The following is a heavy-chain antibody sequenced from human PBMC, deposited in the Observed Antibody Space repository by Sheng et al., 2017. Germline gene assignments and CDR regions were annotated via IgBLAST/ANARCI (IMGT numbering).Heavy chain of an antibody. J-gene: IGHJ4*02. D-gene: IGHD6-13*01. CDR3: ARKSSSWYVDY. CDR1: GYSISSGYY. CDR2: IYHSGST. Sequence: QVQLQESGPGLVKPSETLSLTCAVSGYSISSGYYWGWIRQPPGKGLEWIGSIYHSGSTYYNPSLKSRVTISVDTSKNQFSLKLSSVTAADTAVYYCARKSSSWYVDYWGQGTLVTVSS. V-gene: IGHV4-38-2*01.